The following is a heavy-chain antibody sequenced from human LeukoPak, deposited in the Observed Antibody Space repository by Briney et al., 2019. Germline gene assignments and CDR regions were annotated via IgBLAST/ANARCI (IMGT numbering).Heavy chain of an antibody. CDR3: ARDLGQYYDTSDNWFDP. CDR1: GFTFRNYW. CDR2: INSDGINT. D-gene: IGHD3-22*01. Sequence: GGPLRLSRAASGFTFRNYWMHWVRQAPGKGLVWVSRINSDGINTSYADSVKGRFTISRDNAKNTLNLQMNSLRAEDTAVYYCARDLGQYYDTSDNWFDPWGQGTLVTVSS. J-gene: IGHJ5*02. V-gene: IGHV3-74*01.